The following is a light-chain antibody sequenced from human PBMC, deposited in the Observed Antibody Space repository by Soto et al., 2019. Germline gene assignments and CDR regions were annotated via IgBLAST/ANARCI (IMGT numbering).Light chain of an antibody. CDR2: DAS. J-gene: IGKJ3*01. Sequence: EIVLTQSPATLSLSPGERATLSCRASQSVSSYLAWYQQKPGQAPRLLIYDASNRATGIPARFSGSGSGTDFTLTISSLEPEHFAVYYCPQRSNWPPGSTFGPGTKVDIK. CDR3: PQRSNWPPGST. CDR1: QSVSSY. V-gene: IGKV3-11*01.